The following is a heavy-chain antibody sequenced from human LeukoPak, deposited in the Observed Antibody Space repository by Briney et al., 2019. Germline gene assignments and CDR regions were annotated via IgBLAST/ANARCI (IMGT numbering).Heavy chain of an antibody. Sequence: ASVKVSCKASGYTFTGYYMHWVRRAPGQGLEWMGWINPNSGGTNYAQKFQGRVTMTRDTSISTAYMELSRLRSDDTAVYYCARGVFGVVQTNYWGQGTLVTVSS. CDR2: INPNSGGT. D-gene: IGHD3-3*01. J-gene: IGHJ4*02. CDR1: GYTFTGYY. V-gene: IGHV1-2*02. CDR3: ARGVFGVVQTNY.